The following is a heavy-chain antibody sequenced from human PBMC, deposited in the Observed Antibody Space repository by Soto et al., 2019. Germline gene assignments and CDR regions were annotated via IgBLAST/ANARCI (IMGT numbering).Heavy chain of an antibody. CDR1: GYAFTSYW. Sequence: GESLKISCAGIGYAFTSYWIAWVRQMPGKGLEWMGIIYPGDSDTRYSPSFQGQVTISVDKSITTAYLQWSTLKASDTAMYYCARGYCTTTICDPWFDPWGQGTLVT. CDR2: IYPGDSDT. CDR3: ARGYCTTTICDPWFDP. J-gene: IGHJ5*02. D-gene: IGHD2-2*01. V-gene: IGHV5-51*01.